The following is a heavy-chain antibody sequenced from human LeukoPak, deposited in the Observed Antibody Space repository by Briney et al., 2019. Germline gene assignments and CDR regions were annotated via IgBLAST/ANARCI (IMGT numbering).Heavy chain of an antibody. CDR1: GFTFDDYT. CDR3: AKDPLSRGYCSSTSCYAGYFDY. Sequence: PGGSLRLSCAASGFTFDDYTLHWVRQAPGKGLEWVSLISWVGGSTYYADSVKGRFTISRDNSKNSLYLQMNSLRTEDTALYYCAKDPLSRGYCSSTSCYAGYFDYWGQGTLVTVSS. CDR2: ISWVGGST. J-gene: IGHJ4*02. V-gene: IGHV3-43*01. D-gene: IGHD2-2*01.